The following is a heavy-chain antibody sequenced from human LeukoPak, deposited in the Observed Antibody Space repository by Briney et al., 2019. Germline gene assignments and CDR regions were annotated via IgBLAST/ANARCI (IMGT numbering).Heavy chain of an antibody. CDR2: INHSGST. D-gene: IGHD6-19*01. CDR3: ARGGIAVAVSFDY. Sequence: SETLSLTCAVYGGSFSGYYRSWIRQPPGKGLEGIGEINHSGSTNYNPSLKSRVTISEDTSKNQFSLKLSAVTAADTAVYYCARGGIAVAVSFDYWGQGTLVTVSS. J-gene: IGHJ4*02. CDR1: GGSFSGYY. V-gene: IGHV4-34*01.